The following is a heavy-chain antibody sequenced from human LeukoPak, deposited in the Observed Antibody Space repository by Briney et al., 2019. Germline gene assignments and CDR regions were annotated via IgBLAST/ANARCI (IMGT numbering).Heavy chain of an antibody. D-gene: IGHD2-15*01. J-gene: IGHJ4*02. CDR3: ARGAPSARLR. Sequence: SQTLSLTCTVSGGSISSGGYYWSWVRQHPGKGLEWIGYIYYSGSTYYNPSLKSRVTISVDTSKNQFSLKLSSVTAADTAVYYCARGAPSARLRWGQGTLVTVSS. V-gene: IGHV4-31*03. CDR2: IYYSGST. CDR1: GGSISSGGYY.